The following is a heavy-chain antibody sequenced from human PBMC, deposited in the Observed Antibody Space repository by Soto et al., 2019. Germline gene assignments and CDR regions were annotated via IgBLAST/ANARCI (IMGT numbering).Heavy chain of an antibody. V-gene: IGHV4-4*07. CDR1: GASISGFY. CDR2: IYATGTT. CDR3: VRDGTKTLRDWFDP. D-gene: IGHD1-1*01. Sequence: SETLSLTCTVSGASISGFYWSWIRKSAGKGLEWIGRIYATGTTDYNPSLKSRVMMSVDTSKKQFSLKLRSVTAADTAVYYCVRDGTKTLRDWFDPWGQGISVTAPQ. J-gene: IGHJ5*02.